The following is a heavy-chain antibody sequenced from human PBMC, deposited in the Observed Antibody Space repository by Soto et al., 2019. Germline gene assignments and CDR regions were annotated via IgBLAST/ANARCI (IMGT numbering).Heavy chain of an antibody. V-gene: IGHV1-46*03. Sequence: ASVKVSCKASGYTFTSYYMHWVRQAPGQRLEWMGKINPSGGSTSYAQKFQGRVTMTRDTSTSTVYMELSSLRSEDTAVYYCARAPMVRGVITTRNAFDIWGQGTMVTVSS. CDR2: INPSGGST. J-gene: IGHJ3*02. CDR1: GYTFTSYY. D-gene: IGHD3-10*01. CDR3: ARAPMVRGVITTRNAFDI.